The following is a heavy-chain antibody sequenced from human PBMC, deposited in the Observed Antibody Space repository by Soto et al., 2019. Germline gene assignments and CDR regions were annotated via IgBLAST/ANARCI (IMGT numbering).Heavy chain of an antibody. CDR2: ITSTGGGT. D-gene: IGHD3-22*01. CDR3: ARDQAGYHDSSDY. J-gene: IGHJ4*02. Sequence: GGSLRLSCAASGFTFSTYAVSWVRQAPGKGLEGVSVITSTGGGTYYAGSVVGRFTISRDNSKNTLYLQMNSLRAEDTAVYYCARDQAGYHDSSDYWGQGTLVTVSS. CDR1: GFTFSTYA. V-gene: IGHV3-23*01.